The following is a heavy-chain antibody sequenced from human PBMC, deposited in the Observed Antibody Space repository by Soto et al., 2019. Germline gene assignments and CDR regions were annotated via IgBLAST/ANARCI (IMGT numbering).Heavy chain of an antibody. D-gene: IGHD5-12*01. J-gene: IGHJ4*02. CDR2: ISGSVGST. CDR3: AKVRVEMATKFDY. V-gene: IGHV3-23*01. Sequence: EVQRLESGGGLGQPGGSLRLSCAASGFTFSSYAMSWVRQAPGKGLAWVSAISGSVGSTYYADSVKGRFTISRDNSKNTLYLQMNSLRAEDTAVYYCAKVRVEMATKFDYWGQGTLVTVSS. CDR1: GFTFSSYA.